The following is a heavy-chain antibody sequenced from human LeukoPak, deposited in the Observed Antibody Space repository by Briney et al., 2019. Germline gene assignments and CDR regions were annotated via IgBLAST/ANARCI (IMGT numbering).Heavy chain of an antibody. CDR2: IYHSGST. D-gene: IGHD1-26*01. Sequence: KPSENLSLNCTVSCYSISSGYYRGWIRPPPGKGLEWIGSIYHSGSTYYNPSLKSRVTISVDTSKNQFSLKLSSVTAADTAVYYCAREISGSADYWGQGTLVTVSS. V-gene: IGHV4-38-2*02. CDR3: AREISGSADY. J-gene: IGHJ4*02. CDR1: CYSISSGYY.